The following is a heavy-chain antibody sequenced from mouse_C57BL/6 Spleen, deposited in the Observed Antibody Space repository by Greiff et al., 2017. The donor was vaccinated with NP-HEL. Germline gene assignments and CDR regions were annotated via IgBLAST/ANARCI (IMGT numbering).Heavy chain of an antibody. J-gene: IGHJ2*01. V-gene: IGHV5-9*01. CDR2: ISGGGGNT. CDR3: ARHLGQEDYFDY. Sequence: DVMLVESGGGLVKPGGSLKLSCAASGFTFSSYTMSWVRQTPEKRLEWVATISGGGGNTYYPDSVKGRFTISRDNAKNTLYLQMSSLRSEDTALYYCARHLGQEDYFDYWGQGTTLTVSS. CDR1: GFTFSSYT. D-gene: IGHD4-1*01.